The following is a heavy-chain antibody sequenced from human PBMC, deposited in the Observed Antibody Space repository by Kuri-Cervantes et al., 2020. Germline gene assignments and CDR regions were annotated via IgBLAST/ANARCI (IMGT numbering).Heavy chain of an antibody. V-gene: IGHV4-30-4*01. CDR2: IYYSGST. CDR1: GGSISSGDYY. Sequence: LRLSCTVSGGSISSGDYYWSWIRQPPGKGLEWIGYIYYSGSTYYNPSLKSRVTISVDTSKNQFSLKLSSVTAADTAVYYCARVFDYGGTPSLFDYWGQGTLVTVSS. D-gene: IGHD4-23*01. CDR3: ARVFDYGGTPSLFDY. J-gene: IGHJ4*02.